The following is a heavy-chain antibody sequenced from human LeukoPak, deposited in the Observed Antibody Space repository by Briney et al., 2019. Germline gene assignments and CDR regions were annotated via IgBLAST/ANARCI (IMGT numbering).Heavy chain of an antibody. Sequence: GGSLRLSCAASGFTFSSYGMHWVRQAPGKGLEWVAVISYDGSNKYYADSVKGRFTISRDNSKNTLYLQMNSLRAEDTAVYYCARAGIVAPSYYYYGMDVWGQGTTVTVSS. V-gene: IGHV3-30*19. CDR1: GFTFSSYG. D-gene: IGHD6-6*01. CDR3: ARAGIVAPSYYYYGMDV. J-gene: IGHJ6*02. CDR2: ISYDGSNK.